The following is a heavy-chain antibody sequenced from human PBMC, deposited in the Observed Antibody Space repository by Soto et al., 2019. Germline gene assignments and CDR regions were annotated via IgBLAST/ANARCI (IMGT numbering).Heavy chain of an antibody. Sequence: VASVKVSCKASGYTFTSYAMLWVRQAPGQRLEWMGWINAGNGNTKYSQKFQGRVIITRDTSASTAYMELSSLRSEDTAVYYCARVIGGLYYFDYWGQGTLVTVS. J-gene: IGHJ4*02. CDR2: INAGNGNT. D-gene: IGHD3-16*01. CDR3: ARVIGGLYYFDY. CDR1: GYTFTSYA. V-gene: IGHV1-3*01.